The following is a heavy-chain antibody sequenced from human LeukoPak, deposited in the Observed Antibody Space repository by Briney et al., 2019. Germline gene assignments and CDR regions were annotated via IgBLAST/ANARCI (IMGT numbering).Heavy chain of an antibody. J-gene: IGHJ4*02. CDR2: ITYDEGKT. CDR1: GFTFTTYG. CDR3: AKDDYYDTSGYRD. V-gene: IGHV3-30*02. D-gene: IGHD3-22*01. Sequence: WGSLRLSCPASGFTFTTYGMRWVRQAPGKGLEWVASITYDEGKTNYADSVQGRFTISTDNSTTTLSLQMKSLSAEDTAVYYCAKDDYYDTSGYRDWGQGTLVTVSS.